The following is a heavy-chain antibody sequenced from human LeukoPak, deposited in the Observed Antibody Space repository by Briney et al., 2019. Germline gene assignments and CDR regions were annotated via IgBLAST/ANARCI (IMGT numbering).Heavy chain of an antibody. D-gene: IGHD3-22*01. J-gene: IGHJ4*02. Sequence: ASVKVSCKASGYTFTSYGISWVRQAPGQGLEWRGWISAYNGNTNYAQKLQGRVTMTTDTSTSTAYMELRSLRSDDTAVYYCARDFAPMYYYDSSGYYPPGFDYWGQGTLVTVSS. V-gene: IGHV1-18*01. CDR2: ISAYNGNT. CDR3: ARDFAPMYYYDSSGYYPPGFDY. CDR1: GYTFTSYG.